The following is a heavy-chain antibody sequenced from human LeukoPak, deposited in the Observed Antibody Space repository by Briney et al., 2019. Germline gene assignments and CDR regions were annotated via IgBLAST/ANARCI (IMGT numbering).Heavy chain of an antibody. Sequence: PSETLSLTCTVSGGSISSYYWSWIRQPPEKGLEWIGYIYYSGSTNYNPSLKSRVTISVDTSKNQFSLKLSSVTAADTAVDYCARETGRKYYFDYWGQGTLVTVSS. CDR3: ARETGRKYYFDY. CDR2: IYYSGST. J-gene: IGHJ4*02. V-gene: IGHV4-59*01. CDR1: GGSISSYY.